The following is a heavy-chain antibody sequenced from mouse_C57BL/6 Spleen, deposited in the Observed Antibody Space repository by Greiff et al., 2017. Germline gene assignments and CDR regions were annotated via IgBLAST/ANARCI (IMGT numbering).Heavy chain of an antibody. V-gene: IGHV1-62-2*01. CDR2: FYPGSGSI. J-gene: IGHJ3*01. D-gene: IGHD1-1*01. Sequence: QVQLQQSGAELVKPGASVKLSCKASGYTFTEYTIHWVKQRSGQGLEWIGWFYPGSGSIKYNEKFKDKATLTADKSSSTAYMELSRVTSEDSAVYFCVRHEEREGEYYGGTWFAYWGQGTLLTVSA. CDR1: GYTFTEYT. CDR3: VRHEEREGEYYGGTWFAY.